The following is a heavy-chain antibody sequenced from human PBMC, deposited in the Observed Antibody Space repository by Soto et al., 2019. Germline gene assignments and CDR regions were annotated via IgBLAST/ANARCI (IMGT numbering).Heavy chain of an antibody. D-gene: IGHD4-17*01. J-gene: IGHJ2*01. Sequence: QVQLQQWGAGLLKPTETLSLTCAVYGGSFSGYYWSWVRQPPGNGLEWIGEVTRTRDTNYNPFITSRVTMELDTSKNQFSLRLDSVSASVTGVYYCARLFLAVTTYWNFELWGRGTLVTVSA. V-gene: IGHV4-34*02. CDR2: VTRTRDT. CDR1: GGSFSGYY. CDR3: ARLFLAVTTYWNFEL.